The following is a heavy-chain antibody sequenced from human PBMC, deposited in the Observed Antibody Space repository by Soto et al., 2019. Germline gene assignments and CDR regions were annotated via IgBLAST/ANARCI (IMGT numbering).Heavy chain of an antibody. CDR1: GYTFTSYG. V-gene: IGHV1-18*01. CDR3: ARVPSVPIAAAATNWFDP. Sequence: GASVKVSCKASGYTFTSYGISWVRQAPGQGLEWMGWISAYNGNTNYAQKLQGRVTMTTDTSTSTAYMELRSLRSDDTAVYHCARVPSVPIAAAATNWFDPWGQGTLVTVSS. CDR2: ISAYNGNT. J-gene: IGHJ5*02. D-gene: IGHD6-13*01.